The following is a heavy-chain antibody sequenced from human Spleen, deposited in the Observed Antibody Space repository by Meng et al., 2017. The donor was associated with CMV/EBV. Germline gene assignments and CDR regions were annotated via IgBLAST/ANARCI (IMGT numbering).Heavy chain of an antibody. CDR2: IYWDDDK. CDR3: AHRPGDTPFDP. CDR1: GFSLSTSGVG. Sequence: PLKVSCSSLLKPTQNLTLPCPFSGFSLSTSGVGLSWIRPTPGKALELLALIYWDDDKRYSPSLKSRLTIPKDTSQHQVVLTMTNMDPVDTATYYCAHRPGDTPFDPWGQGTLVTVSS. V-gene: IGHV2-5*02. D-gene: IGHD3-16*01. J-gene: IGHJ5*02.